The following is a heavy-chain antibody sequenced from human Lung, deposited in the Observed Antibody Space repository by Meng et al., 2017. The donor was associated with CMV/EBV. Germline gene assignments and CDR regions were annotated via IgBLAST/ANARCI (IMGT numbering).Heavy chain of an antibody. CDR2: IAGNDDST. CDR1: SRYN. CDR3: ARRPTYYSSESYYEGGFDY. J-gene: IGHJ4*02. V-gene: IGHV3-23*01. Sequence: SRYNINWVRRGPVRRRKGVSGIAGNDDSTYYAGSVQGQFTISRDDARDTVYLHMNSLRDEDTAIYYCARRPTYYSSESYYEGGFDYWGQGTLVTVSS. D-gene: IGHD3-10*01.